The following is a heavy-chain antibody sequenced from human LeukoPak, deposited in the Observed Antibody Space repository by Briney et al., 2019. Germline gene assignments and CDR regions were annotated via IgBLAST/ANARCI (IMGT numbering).Heavy chain of an antibody. D-gene: IGHD5-24*01. J-gene: IGHJ4*02. CDR1: GFIFRNFG. Sequence: GGSLRLSCAASGFIFRNFGMHWVRQAPGKGLEWVAVIRYDGSNHYYADSVKGRFTTSRDNSKNMLFLQMNSLRAEDTAVYYCARDRSGLQYFDYWGQGTLVTVSS. CDR2: IRYDGSNH. CDR3: ARDRSGLQYFDY. V-gene: IGHV3-33*01.